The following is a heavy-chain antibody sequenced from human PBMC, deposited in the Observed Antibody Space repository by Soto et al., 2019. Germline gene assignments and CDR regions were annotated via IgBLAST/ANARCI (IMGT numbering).Heavy chain of an antibody. CDR3: AKIEMGWFAH. CDR1: GFTVSGNY. CDR2: IHSGGSGGHT. J-gene: IGHJ5*02. V-gene: IGHV3-53*01. Sequence: PGGSLRLSCAASGFTVSGNYMNWVRQSPGKGLEWVSVIHSGGSGGHTYYADSVQGRFVVSRDNDKKTVYLHMSGLTGEDTAVYFCAKIEMGWFAHWGQGXQVTVSS. D-gene: IGHD2-8*01.